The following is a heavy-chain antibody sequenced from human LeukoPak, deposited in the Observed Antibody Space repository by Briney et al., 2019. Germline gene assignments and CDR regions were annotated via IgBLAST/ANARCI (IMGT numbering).Heavy chain of an antibody. J-gene: IGHJ4*02. V-gene: IGHV4-4*02. CDR2: IYHSGST. Sequence: TSETLSLTCAVSGGSISSSNWWSWVRQPPGKGLEWIGEIYHSGSTNYNPSLKSRVTISVDKSKNQFSLKLSSVTAADTAVYYCARDPGGGSSWSRFDYWGQGTLVTVSS. CDR1: GGSISSSNW. CDR3: ARDPGGGSSWSRFDY. D-gene: IGHD6-13*01.